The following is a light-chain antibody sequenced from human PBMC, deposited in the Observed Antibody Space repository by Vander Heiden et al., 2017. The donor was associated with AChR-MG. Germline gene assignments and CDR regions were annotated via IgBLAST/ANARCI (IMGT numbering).Light chain of an antibody. CDR3: QQHNNWPPLT. J-gene: IGKJ4*01. CDR2: GSS. V-gene: IGKV3-15*01. CDR1: QSVNSN. Sequence: EVVLTQSPATLSVSPGDRVTLSCRASQSVNSNLAWYQQKPGQAPRLLIYGSSTRATGIPARFTGSGSGTDFTLTISSLQSEDFAVYYCQQHNNWPPLTFGGGTKVEMK.